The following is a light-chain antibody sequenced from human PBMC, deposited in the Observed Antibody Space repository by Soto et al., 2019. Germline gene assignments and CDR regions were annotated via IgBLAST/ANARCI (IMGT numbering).Light chain of an antibody. CDR3: QQYGSSGT. Sequence: TESTATLSVSPGERATLSCRASQSVSNNYLAWYHQKPGQAPRLLIYGASNRATGIPDRFSGSGSGTDFTLTISRLEPEDFAVYYCQQYGSSGTFGQGTKVDIK. V-gene: IGKV3-20*01. J-gene: IGKJ1*01. CDR1: QSVSNNY. CDR2: GAS.